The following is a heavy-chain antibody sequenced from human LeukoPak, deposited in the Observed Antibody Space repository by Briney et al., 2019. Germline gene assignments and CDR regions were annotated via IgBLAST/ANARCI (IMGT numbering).Heavy chain of an antibody. Sequence: ASVKVSCKASGYTFTGYYMHWVRQAPGQGLEWMGWINPNSGGTNYAQKFQGRVTMTRDTSISTAYMELSRLRSDDTAVYYRARDSIVATIVHAFDIWGQGTMVTVSS. CDR2: INPNSGGT. CDR3: ARDSIVATIVHAFDI. D-gene: IGHD5-12*01. J-gene: IGHJ3*02. V-gene: IGHV1-2*02. CDR1: GYTFTGYY.